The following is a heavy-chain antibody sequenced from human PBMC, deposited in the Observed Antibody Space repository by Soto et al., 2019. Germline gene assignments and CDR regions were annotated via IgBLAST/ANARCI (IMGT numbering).Heavy chain of an antibody. V-gene: IGHV3-21*01. J-gene: IGHJ5*02. CDR3: ASAPHCSGGSCYGTNWFDP. CDR2: ISSSSSYI. Sequence: VQLVESGGGLVKPGGSLRLSCAASGFTFSSYSMNWVRQAPGKGLEWVSSISSSSSYIYYADSVKGRFTISRDNAKNSLYLQMNSLRAEDTAVYYCASAPHCSGGSCYGTNWFDPWGQGTLVTVSS. CDR1: GFTFSSYS. D-gene: IGHD2-15*01.